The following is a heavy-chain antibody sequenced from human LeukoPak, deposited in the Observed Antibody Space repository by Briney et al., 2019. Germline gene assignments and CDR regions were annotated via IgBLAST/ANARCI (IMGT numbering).Heavy chain of an antibody. CDR1: GYNFTIYW. CDR3: ARRVVNNRNWYFNL. Sequence: GESLKISCKGSGYNFTIYWIGWVRQMPGEGLEWMGIIYPGDSDTRYSPSFQGQVTISADKSINTAYVQWSSLKASDTAMYYCARRVVNNRNWYFNLWGRGTLVTVSS. CDR2: IYPGDSDT. D-gene: IGHD4-23*01. J-gene: IGHJ2*01. V-gene: IGHV5-51*01.